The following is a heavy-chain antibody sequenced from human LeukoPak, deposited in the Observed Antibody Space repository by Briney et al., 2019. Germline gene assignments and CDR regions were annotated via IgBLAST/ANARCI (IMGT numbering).Heavy chain of an antibody. Sequence: SVKVSCKASGGTFSSYAISWVRQAPGQGLEWMGGIIPILGIANYAQKFQGRVTITADESTSTAYMELRSLRSEDTAVYYCARGAGSYAFLSYYFDYWGQGTLVTVSS. CDR2: IIPILGIA. V-gene: IGHV1-69*01. J-gene: IGHJ4*02. D-gene: IGHD1-26*01. CDR3: ARGAGSYAFLSYYFDY. CDR1: GGTFSSYA.